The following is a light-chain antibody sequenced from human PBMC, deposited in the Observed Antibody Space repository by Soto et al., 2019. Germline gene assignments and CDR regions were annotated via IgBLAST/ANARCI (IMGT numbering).Light chain of an antibody. CDR1: SSDVGGYNY. Sequence: QSVLTQPASVPGSPGQSITISCTGTSSDVGGYNYVSWYQQHPGKAPKLMIHDVSNRPSGVSNRFSGSKSGNTASLTISGLQAEDEADFYCSSYTSSSTLGYVFGTGTKVTVL. CDR2: DVS. J-gene: IGLJ1*01. V-gene: IGLV2-14*01. CDR3: SSYTSSSTLGYV.